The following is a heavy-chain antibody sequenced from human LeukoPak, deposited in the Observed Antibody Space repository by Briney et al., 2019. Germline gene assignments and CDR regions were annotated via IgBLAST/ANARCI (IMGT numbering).Heavy chain of an antibody. CDR2: INHSGST. J-gene: IGHJ5*02. D-gene: IGHD6-19*01. CDR1: GGSFSGYS. Sequence: SETLSLTCAVYGGSFSGYSWSWIRQPPGKGLEWIGEINHSGSTNYNPSLKSRVTISVETSKNQFSLKLSSVTAADTAVYYCASSTIAVGRMYNWFDPWGQGTLVTVSS. CDR3: ASSTIAVGRMYNWFDP. V-gene: IGHV4-34*01.